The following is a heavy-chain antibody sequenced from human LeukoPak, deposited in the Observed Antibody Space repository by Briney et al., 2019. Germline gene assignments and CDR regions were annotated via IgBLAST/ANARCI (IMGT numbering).Heavy chain of an antibody. D-gene: IGHD2-15*01. V-gene: IGHV3-11*03. CDR1: GFTFSDYY. Sequence: PGGSLRHSCAASGFTFSDYYMSWIRQAPGKGLEWVSYISSSSSYTNYADSVKGRFTISRDNAKNSLYLQMNSLRAEDTAVYYCARTLGVVVAATYWFDPWGQGTLVTVSS. J-gene: IGHJ5*02. CDR3: ARTLGVVVAATYWFDP. CDR2: ISSSSSYT.